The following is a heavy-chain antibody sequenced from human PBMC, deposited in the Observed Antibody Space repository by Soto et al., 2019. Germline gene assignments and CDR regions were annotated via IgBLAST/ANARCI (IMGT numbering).Heavy chain of an antibody. J-gene: IGHJ6*03. V-gene: IGHV1-46*03. D-gene: IGHD6-19*01. Sequence: ASVKVSCKASGYTFTSYYMHWVRQAPGQGLEWMGIIDPSGVSTTYAQKFQGRVTLTRDTSTSTVYMDLSSLRSEDTAVYYCARGRIVSSSGWYRGYFYYYMDVWGKGTTVTVSS. CDR2: IDPSGVST. CDR3: ARGRIVSSSGWYRGYFYYYMDV. CDR1: GYTFTSYY.